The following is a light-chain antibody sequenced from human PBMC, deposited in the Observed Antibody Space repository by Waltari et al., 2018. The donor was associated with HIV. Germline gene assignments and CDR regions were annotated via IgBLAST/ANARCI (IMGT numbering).Light chain of an antibody. CDR1: NLGGES. Sequence: SFVLTQSPSMSVAPGETARIACGGNNLGGESVHWYQQKPGQAPVLVMYDDSDRPSGIPERFSGSNSKNTATLTISRVEAGDEADYYCQLWDSRGNHVVFGGGTKLTVL. CDR2: DDS. CDR3: QLWDSRGNHVV. J-gene: IGLJ2*01. V-gene: IGLV3-21*04.